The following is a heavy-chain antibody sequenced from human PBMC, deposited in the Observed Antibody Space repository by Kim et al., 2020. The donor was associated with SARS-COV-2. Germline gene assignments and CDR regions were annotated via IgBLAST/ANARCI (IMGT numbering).Heavy chain of an antibody. Sequence: GGSLRLSCAASGFTFSSYSMNWVRQAPGKGLEWVSSISSSSSYIYYADSVKGRFTISRDNAKNSLYLQMNSLRAEDTAVYYCARARGVCSSTSCYLPYWGQGTLVTVSS. J-gene: IGHJ4*02. V-gene: IGHV3-21*01. D-gene: IGHD2-2*01. CDR1: GFTFSSYS. CDR2: ISSSSSYI. CDR3: ARARGVCSSTSCYLPY.